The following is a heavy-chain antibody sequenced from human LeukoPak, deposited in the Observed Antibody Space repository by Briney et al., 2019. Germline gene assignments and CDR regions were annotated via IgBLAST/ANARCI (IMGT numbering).Heavy chain of an antibody. D-gene: IGHD2-2*01. CDR1: GGSLSGHC. V-gene: IGHV4-59*07. CDR2: IYYTGTT. J-gene: IGHJ4*02. Sequence: SHTLSPTRTVGGGSLSGHCCGSVRLHPGKGRGLVGHIYYTGTTFYNPTLNSRDTITLDTSRNQFSLRLTSVIAADTAVYYCARFSWGCSTASCYLTNWGQGALVTVSS. CDR3: ARFSWGCSTASCYLTN.